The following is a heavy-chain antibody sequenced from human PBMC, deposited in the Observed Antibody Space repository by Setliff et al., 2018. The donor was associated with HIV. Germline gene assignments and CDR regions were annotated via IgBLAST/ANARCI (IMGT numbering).Heavy chain of an antibody. CDR2: IYYSGTT. J-gene: IGHJ3*02. D-gene: IGHD5-18*01. CDR1: GDSISSDDYY. Sequence: TLSLTCTVSGDSISSDDYYWSWVRQPPGKGLEWIGYIYYSGTTYYSPSLKSRVTISLKTSKNRFSLKLSSVTAADTAVYYCARASTGSAMVQDVLDIWGQGTMVTVSS. V-gene: IGHV4-30-4*08. CDR3: ARASTGSAMVQDVLDI.